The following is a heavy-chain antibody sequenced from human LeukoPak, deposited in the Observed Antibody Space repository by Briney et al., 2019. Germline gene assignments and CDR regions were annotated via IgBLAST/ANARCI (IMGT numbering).Heavy chain of an antibody. Sequence: GGSLILSCAASGFTFSSYWMSWGRQAPGKGLEWVANIKQDGSEKYYVDSVKGRFTISRDNAKNSLYLQMNSLRAEDTAVYYCARAVAGISEYYFDYWGQGTLVTVSS. V-gene: IGHV3-7*01. J-gene: IGHJ4*02. CDR3: ARAVAGISEYYFDY. CDR2: IKQDGSEK. CDR1: GFTFSSYW. D-gene: IGHD6-19*01.